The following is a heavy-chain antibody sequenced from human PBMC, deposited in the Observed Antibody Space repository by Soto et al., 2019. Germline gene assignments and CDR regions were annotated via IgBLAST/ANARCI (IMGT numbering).Heavy chain of an antibody. CDR2: IYYRGST. Sequence: PSETLSLTCTVSGDSITSYHWSWILQPPWKGLEWIGYIYYRGSTNYNPSLKSRVTISVDTSKNQSSLKLSSVTAADAAVYYCARSDSGTYYYYGMDVWGQGTTVTVSS. V-gene: IGHV4-59*01. D-gene: IGHD1-26*01. CDR3: ARSDSGTYYYYGMDV. J-gene: IGHJ6*02. CDR1: GDSITSYH.